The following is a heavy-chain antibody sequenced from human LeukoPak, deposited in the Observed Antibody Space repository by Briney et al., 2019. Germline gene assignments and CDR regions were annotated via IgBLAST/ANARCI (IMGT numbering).Heavy chain of an antibody. V-gene: IGHV1-46*01. J-gene: IGHJ4*02. Sequence: ASVKVSCKASGYTFTSYYMHWVRQAPGQGLEWMGIINPSGGSTSYAQEFQGRVTMTRDTSTSTVYMELSSLRSEDTAVYYCARDSRQWLVWGYFDYWGQGTLVTVSS. CDR2: INPSGGST. CDR1: GYTFTSYY. CDR3: ARDSRQWLVWGYFDY. D-gene: IGHD6-19*01.